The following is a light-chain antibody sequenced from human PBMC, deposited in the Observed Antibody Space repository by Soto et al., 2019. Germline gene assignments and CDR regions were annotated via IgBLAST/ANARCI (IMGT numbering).Light chain of an antibody. J-gene: IGLJ3*02. V-gene: IGLV1-44*01. Sequence: QSVLTQPPSASGTPGQRVTISFSGSSSNIESNTVNWYQQLPGTAPKLLIYSNNQRPSGVPDRFSGSKSGTSASLAISGLQSEDEADYYCAAWDDSLNGVVFGGGTKLTVL. CDR1: SSNIESNT. CDR2: SNN. CDR3: AAWDDSLNGVV.